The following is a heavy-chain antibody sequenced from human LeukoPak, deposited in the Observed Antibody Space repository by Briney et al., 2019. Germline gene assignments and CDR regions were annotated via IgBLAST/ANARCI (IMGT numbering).Heavy chain of an antibody. CDR1: GYTFTSYD. Sequence: ASVKVSCKASGYTFTSYDINWVRQAPGQGLEWMGWVNPNSGGTNYAQKFQGRVTMTRDTSISTAYMELSRLRSDDTAVYYCARSTSSWTRSNYYYMDVWGKGTTVTVSS. V-gene: IGHV1-2*02. D-gene: IGHD2-2*01. CDR3: ARSTSSWTRSNYYYMDV. CDR2: VNPNSGGT. J-gene: IGHJ6*03.